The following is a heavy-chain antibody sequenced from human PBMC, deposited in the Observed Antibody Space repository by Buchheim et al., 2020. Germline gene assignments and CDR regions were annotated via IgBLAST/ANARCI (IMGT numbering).Heavy chain of an antibody. Sequence: QVQLVESGGGVVQPGRSLRLSCAASGFTFSSYAMHWVRQAPGKGLEWVAVISYDGSNKYYADSVKGRFTISRDNSKNTLYLQMNSLRAEDTAVYYCARALPTPASVAGSPRYYYYYGMDVWGQGTT. D-gene: IGHD6-19*01. CDR3: ARALPTPASVAGSPRYYYYYGMDV. V-gene: IGHV3-30-3*01. J-gene: IGHJ6*02. CDR2: ISYDGSNK. CDR1: GFTFSSYA.